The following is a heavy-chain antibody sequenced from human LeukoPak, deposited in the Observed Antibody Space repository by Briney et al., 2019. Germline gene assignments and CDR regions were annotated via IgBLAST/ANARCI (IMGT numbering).Heavy chain of an antibody. Sequence: PSETLSLTCTVSGGSISSHYWSWIRQPPGKGLEWIGYIYYSGSTNYNPSLKSRVTISVDTSKNQFSLKLSSVTAADTAVYYCARGSPYDFWSGFASYYYFYYMDVWGKGTMVNGSS. J-gene: IGHJ6*03. CDR3: ARGSPYDFWSGFASYYYFYYMDV. D-gene: IGHD3-3*01. CDR2: IYYSGST. V-gene: IGHV4-59*11. CDR1: GGSISSHY.